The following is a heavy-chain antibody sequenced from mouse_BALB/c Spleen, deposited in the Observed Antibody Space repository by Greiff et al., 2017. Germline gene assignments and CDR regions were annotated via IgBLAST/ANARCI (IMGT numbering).Heavy chain of an antibody. Sequence: VQLKESGPGLVAPSQSLSITCTVSGFSLTSYGVHWVRQPPGKGLEWLGVIWAGGSTNYNSALMSRLSISKDNSKSQVFLKMNSLQTDDTAMYYCARSSYGNYFDYWGQGTTLTVSS. CDR1: GFSLTSYG. V-gene: IGHV2-9*02. D-gene: IGHD2-10*01. CDR3: ARSSYGNYFDY. CDR2: IWAGGST. J-gene: IGHJ2*01.